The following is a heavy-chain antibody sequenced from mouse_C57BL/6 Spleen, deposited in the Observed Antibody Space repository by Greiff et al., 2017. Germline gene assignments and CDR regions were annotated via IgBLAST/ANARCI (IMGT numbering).Heavy chain of an antibody. J-gene: IGHJ1*03. Sequence: QVQLQQSGAELAKPGASVKLSCKASGYTFTSYWMHWVKQRPGQGLEWIGYITPSSGYTKYNQKFKDKATLTADKSSSTAYMQLSSLTYEDSAVXYWANYYGSIYWYFYVWGTGTTVTVSS. CDR1: GYTFTSYW. D-gene: IGHD1-1*01. V-gene: IGHV1-7*01. CDR3: ANYYGSIYWYFYV. CDR2: ITPSSGYT.